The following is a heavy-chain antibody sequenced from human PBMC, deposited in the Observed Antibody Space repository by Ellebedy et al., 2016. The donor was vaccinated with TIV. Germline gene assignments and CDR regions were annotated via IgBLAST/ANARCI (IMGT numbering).Heavy chain of an antibody. V-gene: IGHV1-8*01. CDR1: GYTFTSYD. J-gene: IGHJ6*02. D-gene: IGHD1-7*01. CDR3: ATITGTTGYGMDV. Sequence: AASVKVSCKASGYTFTSYDINWVRQATGQGLEWMGWMNPNSDNSDYAPKFEGRLTMTRDTSISTANMELSSLRSEDTAVYYCATITGTTGYGMDVWGQGTTVTVSS. CDR2: MNPNSDNS.